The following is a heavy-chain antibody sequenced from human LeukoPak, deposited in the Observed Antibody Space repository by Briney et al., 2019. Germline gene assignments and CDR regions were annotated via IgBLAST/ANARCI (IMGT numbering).Heavy chain of an antibody. CDR1: GFTFNTYS. CDR2: ISSDSNTI. Sequence: GGSLRLSCAASGFTFNTYSMNWVRQAPGKGLEWLSYISSDSNTIYYAGSVKGRFTISRDNAKNSLYLQMNTLRAEDTAMYYCAGNTSTYSTPHYWGQGTLVTVSS. J-gene: IGHJ4*02. V-gene: IGHV3-48*01. D-gene: IGHD6-13*01. CDR3: AGNTSTYSTPHY.